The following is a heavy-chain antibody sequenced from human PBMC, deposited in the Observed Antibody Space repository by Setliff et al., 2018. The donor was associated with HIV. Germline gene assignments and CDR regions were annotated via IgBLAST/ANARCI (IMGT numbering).Heavy chain of an antibody. Sequence: GGSLRLSCAASGFTFSTYSMNWVRHAPGRGLEWISYISGTSNTIYYADSVKGRFTISRDNAKNSLFLQMNNLRAEDTALYFCARDRAYYYDNDRATSDKAFDIWGQGTMVTVSS. CDR1: GFTFSTYS. CDR2: ISGTSNTI. V-gene: IGHV3-48*04. D-gene: IGHD3-22*01. CDR3: ARDRAYYYDNDRATSDKAFDI. J-gene: IGHJ3*02.